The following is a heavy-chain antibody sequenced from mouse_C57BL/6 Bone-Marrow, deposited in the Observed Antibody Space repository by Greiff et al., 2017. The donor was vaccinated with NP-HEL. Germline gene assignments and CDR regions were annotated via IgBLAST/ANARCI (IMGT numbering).Heavy chain of an antibody. CDR1: GYAFSSYW. J-gene: IGHJ3*01. V-gene: IGHV1-80*01. Sequence: VQLQQSGAELVKPGASVKISCKASGYAFSSYWMNWVKQRPGKGLEWIGQIYPGDGDTNYNGKFKGKATLTADKSSSTAYMQLSSLTSEDSAVYFCARSPHGYDGAWFAYWGQGTLVTVSA. CDR3: ARSPHGYDGAWFAY. CDR2: IYPGDGDT. D-gene: IGHD2-2*01.